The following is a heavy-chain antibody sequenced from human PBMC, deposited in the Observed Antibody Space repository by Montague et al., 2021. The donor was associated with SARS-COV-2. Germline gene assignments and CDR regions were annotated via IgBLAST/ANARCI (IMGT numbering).Heavy chain of an antibody. Sequence: SLRLSCAASGFTVGNYVMNWVRHTPGKGLEWVSIIFSDFRDGSTYYADSVKDRFTISRDNSRNTVFLQMNRLRTGDTAVYYCARCTDDAWEIGYYWGRGTLVTVSS. D-gene: IGHD1-26*01. CDR3: ARCTDDAWEIGYY. CDR2: IFSDFRDGST. V-gene: IGHV3-53*01. J-gene: IGHJ4*02. CDR1: GFTVGNYV.